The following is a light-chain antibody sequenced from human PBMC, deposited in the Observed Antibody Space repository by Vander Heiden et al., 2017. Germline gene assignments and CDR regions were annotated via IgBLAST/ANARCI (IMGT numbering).Light chain of an antibody. CDR3: RSADRSGTYWV. J-gene: IGLJ3*02. CDR2: KDS. V-gene: IGLV3-16*01. CDR1: ALPKKS. Sequence: SSELTLPPSASVSLGQVARITCSGAALPKKSACWYQQKQGQFPVLVIYKDSGRPSGIPERFSGASSGTIVTLTISGVQAEDEADYYCRSADRSGTYWVFGGGTKLTVL.